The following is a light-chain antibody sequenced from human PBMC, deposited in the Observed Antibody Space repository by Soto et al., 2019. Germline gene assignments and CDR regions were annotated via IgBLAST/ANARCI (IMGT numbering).Light chain of an antibody. V-gene: IGLV2-23*02. Sequence: QSALTQPASVSGSPGQSITISCTGTSSDVGSYNLVSWYQQLPGKAPKVIICEVNKRPSGVSYRFSGSKSGNTASLTISGLQTEDGADYYCCSYAGTVAYVFGTGTKVTVL. J-gene: IGLJ1*01. CDR2: EVN. CDR1: SSDVGSYNL. CDR3: CSYAGTVAYV.